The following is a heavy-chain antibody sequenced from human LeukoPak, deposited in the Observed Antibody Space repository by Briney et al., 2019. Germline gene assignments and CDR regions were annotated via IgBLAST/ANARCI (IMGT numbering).Heavy chain of an antibody. CDR3: ARAPYDILTGSYFDS. Sequence: PGGSLRLSCAASGFTVSSNYMSWVRQAPGKGLEWVSGIYDGGSTNYADSVKGRFTISRDNFKNTLFLQMSSLRAEDTAVYYCARAPYDILTGSYFDSWGQGTLVTVSS. V-gene: IGHV3-53*01. J-gene: IGHJ4*02. CDR2: IYDGGST. D-gene: IGHD3-9*01. CDR1: GFTVSSNY.